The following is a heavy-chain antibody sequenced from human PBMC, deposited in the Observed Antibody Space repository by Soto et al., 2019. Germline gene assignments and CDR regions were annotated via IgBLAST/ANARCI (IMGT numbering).Heavy chain of an antibody. Sequence: EVQLVESGGGLVKPGGSLRLSCAASGFSFSSAWINWVRQTPEKGLEWVGRIKSKTDGGTTDFAGRVKDRFAITRDFSIDRIYMQMNSLKPADTGVYYCTTDSLCTKMLVRFDFWGLGALVTVS. V-gene: IGHV3-15*07. CDR3: TTDSLCTKMLVRFDF. CDR2: IKSKTDGGTT. CDR1: GFSFSSAW. J-gene: IGHJ4*01. D-gene: IGHD2-8*01.